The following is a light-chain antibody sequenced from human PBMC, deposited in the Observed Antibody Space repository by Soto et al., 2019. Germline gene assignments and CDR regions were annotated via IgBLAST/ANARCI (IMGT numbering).Light chain of an antibody. CDR2: EVS. J-gene: IGLJ2*01. Sequence: QSALTQPPSASGSPGQSVTISCTGTNSDVGGYNYVSWYQQYSGKAPKLMIYEVSKRPSGVPDRFSGSKSGNTASLTVSGLQADDEADYYCSSYAGSNNFVVFGGGTKLTVL. CDR1: NSDVGGYNY. V-gene: IGLV2-8*01. CDR3: SSYAGSNNFVV.